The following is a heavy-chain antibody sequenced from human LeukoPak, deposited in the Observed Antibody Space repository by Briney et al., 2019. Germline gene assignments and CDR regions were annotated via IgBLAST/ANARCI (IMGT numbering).Heavy chain of an antibody. CDR3: ARDRTVTPYYYYGMDV. CDR2: INPNSGGT. V-gene: IGHV1-2*04. CDR1: GYTFTGYY. J-gene: IGHJ6*02. D-gene: IGHD4-17*01. Sequence: ASVKVSCKASGYTFTGYYMHWVRQAPGQGLEWMGWINPNSGGTNYAQKFQGWVTMTRDTSISTAYMELSRLRSDDTAVYYCARDRTVTPYYYYGMDVWGQGTTVTVSS.